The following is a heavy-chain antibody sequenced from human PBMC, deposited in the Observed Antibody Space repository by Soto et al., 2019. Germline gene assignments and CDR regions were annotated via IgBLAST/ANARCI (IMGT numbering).Heavy chain of an antibody. CDR1: GFTFSNYW. Sequence: EVQLVESGGGLVQPGGSLRLSCAASGFTFSNYWMHWVRQAPGKGLVWVSRVNSDGSSTSYADSVKGRFTISRDNAKNTPSLQMNSLRADDTAVYYCARGGVGRYCSSSSCYTWVFDYWGQGTLVTASS. D-gene: IGHD2-2*02. CDR2: VNSDGSST. V-gene: IGHV3-74*01. CDR3: ARGGVGRYCSSSSCYTWVFDY. J-gene: IGHJ4*02.